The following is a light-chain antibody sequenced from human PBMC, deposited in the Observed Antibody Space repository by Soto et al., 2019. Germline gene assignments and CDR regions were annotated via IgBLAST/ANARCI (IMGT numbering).Light chain of an antibody. J-gene: IGLJ1*01. CDR2: DVT. Sequence: QSVLTQPASVSGSPGQSITISCTGTSSDVGGYNYVFWYQHPPGKAPKLMIYDVTNRPSGVSNRFSGSKSGNTASLTISGLQAEDEADYYCTSYTSSSTYVFGTGT. CDR3: TSYTSSSTYV. V-gene: IGLV2-14*03. CDR1: SSDVGGYNY.